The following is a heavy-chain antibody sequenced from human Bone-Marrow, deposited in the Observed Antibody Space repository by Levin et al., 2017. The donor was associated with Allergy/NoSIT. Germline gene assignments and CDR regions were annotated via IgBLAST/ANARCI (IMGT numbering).Heavy chain of an antibody. D-gene: IGHD6-13*01. CDR3: ARDVQQQRGYYFYHMDV. Sequence: PGGSLRLSCAASGFSFSTYSMNWVRQAPGKGLEWVSSISGSSTYIYYADSVKGRFTISRDNAKNSLYLQMNSLRAEDTAVYYCARDVQQQRGYYFYHMDVWGKGTTVTVSS. J-gene: IGHJ6*03. CDR2: ISGSSTYI. V-gene: IGHV3-21*01. CDR1: GFSFSTYS.